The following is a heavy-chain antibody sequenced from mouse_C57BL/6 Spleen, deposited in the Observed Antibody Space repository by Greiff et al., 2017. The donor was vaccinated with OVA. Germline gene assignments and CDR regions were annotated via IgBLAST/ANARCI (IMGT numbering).Heavy chain of an antibody. CDR1: GYTFTDSN. CDR2: INPNNGGT. Sequence: VQLQQSGPELVKPGASVKIPCKASGYTFTDSNMDWVKQSHGKSLEWIGDINPNNGGTIYNQKFKGKATLTVDKSSSTAYMGLRSLTSEDTAVYYCARIFFEYFDYWGQGTTLTVSS. CDR3: ARIFFEYFDY. V-gene: IGHV1-18*01. J-gene: IGHJ2*01.